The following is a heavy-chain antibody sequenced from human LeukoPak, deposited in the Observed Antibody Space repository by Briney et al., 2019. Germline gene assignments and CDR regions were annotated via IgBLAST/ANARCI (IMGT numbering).Heavy chain of an antibody. CDR2: IRSKAYGGTT. CDR1: GFTFGDYA. J-gene: IGHJ6*02. V-gene: IGHV3-49*04. Sequence: GGSLRLSCTASGFTFGDYAMSWVRQAPGKGLGWVSFIRSKAYGGTTEYAASVKGRFTISRDDSKSIAYLQMNSLKTEDTAVYYCRGDSSGYYSDYGMDVWGQGTTVTVSS. CDR3: RGDSSGYYSDYGMDV. D-gene: IGHD3-22*01.